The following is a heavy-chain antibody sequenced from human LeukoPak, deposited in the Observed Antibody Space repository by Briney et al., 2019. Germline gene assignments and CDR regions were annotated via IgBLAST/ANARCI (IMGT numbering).Heavy chain of an antibody. D-gene: IGHD1-1*01. CDR3: AKGQELDDGVFDS. Sequence: GGSLRLSCAASGFTVSSNYMSWVRQAPGKGLEWVSTIRSNGETTYNADSVKGRFTISRDNSKKTLYLQLNSLRVEDTAIYYCAKGQELDDGVFDSWGQGTLVTVSS. J-gene: IGHJ4*02. CDR1: GFTVSSNY. V-gene: IGHV3-23*01. CDR2: IRSNGETT.